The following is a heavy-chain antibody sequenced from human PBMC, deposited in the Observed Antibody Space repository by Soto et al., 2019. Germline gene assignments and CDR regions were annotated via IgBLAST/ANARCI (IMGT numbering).Heavy chain of an antibody. CDR1: GGSITSSY. D-gene: IGHD3-9*01. Sequence: QVQLQESGPGLVKPSETLSLTCTVSGGSITSSYWSWIRQPPGKGLEWIGYIYYSGSTNYNPSLKSRVTLSVDTSKNQFSLTLSSVTAADTAVYFCARGLRYFDWWGQGTLVTVSS. CDR3: ARGLRYFDW. J-gene: IGHJ4*02. CDR2: IYYSGST. V-gene: IGHV4-59*01.